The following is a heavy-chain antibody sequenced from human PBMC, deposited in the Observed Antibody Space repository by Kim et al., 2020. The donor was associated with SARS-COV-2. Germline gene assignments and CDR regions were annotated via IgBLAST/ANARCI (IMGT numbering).Heavy chain of an antibody. CDR3: ARYPAGYDSSGYYFYFDY. V-gene: IGHV1-3*01. D-gene: IGHD3-22*01. J-gene: IGHJ4*02. Sequence: GRVTITRDTSASTAYMELSSLRSEDTAVYYCARYPAGYDSSGYYFYFDYWGQGTLVTVSS.